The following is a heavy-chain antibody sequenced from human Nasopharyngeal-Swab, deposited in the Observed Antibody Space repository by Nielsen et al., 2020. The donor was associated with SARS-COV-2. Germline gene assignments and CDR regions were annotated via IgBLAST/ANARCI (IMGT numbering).Heavy chain of an antibody. CDR2: ISYDGNNI. D-gene: IGHD5-24*01. V-gene: IGHV3-30*18. CDR3: AKEVTRATWLHFRQDAFDI. J-gene: IGHJ3*02. Sequence: GESLKISCAASGFTFSSYGMNWVRQSPAKGLEWVAVISYDGNNIYYADSVKGRFTISRDNSENTLYLQMNGLRAEDTAVYFCAKEVTRATWLHFRQDAFDIWGQGTVVTVSS. CDR1: GFTFSSYG.